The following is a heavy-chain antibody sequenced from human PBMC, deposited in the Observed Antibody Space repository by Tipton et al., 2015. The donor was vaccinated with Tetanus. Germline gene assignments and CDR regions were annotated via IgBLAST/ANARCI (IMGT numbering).Heavy chain of an antibody. CDR1: GYTFVDYY. Sequence: QLVQSGAEVKKPGASVKVSCKASGYTFVDYYIHWVRQAPGQGLEWMGWINPNSGDTKYEQIFQGRVTMSEDTSISTAYLELGGLRNADTPVYFCARGAPTRKYHGNWGPVEKIDFWGQGTLVTVSS. CDR3: ARGAPTRKYHGNWGPVEKIDF. CDR2: INPNSGDT. J-gene: IGHJ4*02. V-gene: IGHV1-2*02. D-gene: IGHD1-7*01.